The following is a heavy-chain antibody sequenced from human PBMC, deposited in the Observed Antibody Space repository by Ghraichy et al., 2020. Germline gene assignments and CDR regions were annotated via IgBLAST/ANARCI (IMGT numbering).Heavy chain of an antibody. CDR3: ARDPSIVVPAAHYWYFDL. V-gene: IGHV1-69*06. CDR1: GGTFSSYA. Sequence: SVKVSCKASGGTFSSYAISWVRQAPGQGLEWMGGIIPIFGTANYAQKFQGRVTITADKSTSTAYMELSSLRSEDTAVYYCARDPSIVVPAAHYWYFDLWGRGTLVTVSS. D-gene: IGHD2-2*01. J-gene: IGHJ2*01. CDR2: IIPIFGTA.